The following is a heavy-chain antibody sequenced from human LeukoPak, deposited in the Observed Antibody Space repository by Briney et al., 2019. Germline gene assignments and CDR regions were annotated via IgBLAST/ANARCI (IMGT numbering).Heavy chain of an antibody. CDR1: GGTFSSYA. D-gene: IGHD6-19*01. Sequence: SVKVSCKASGGTFSSYAISWVQQAPGQGLEWMGRIIPIFGTANYAQKFQGRVTITTDESTSTAYMELSSLRSEDTAVYYCARERGQWLVLYYFDYWGQGTLVTVSS. CDR2: IIPIFGTA. J-gene: IGHJ4*02. CDR3: ARERGQWLVLYYFDY. V-gene: IGHV1-69*05.